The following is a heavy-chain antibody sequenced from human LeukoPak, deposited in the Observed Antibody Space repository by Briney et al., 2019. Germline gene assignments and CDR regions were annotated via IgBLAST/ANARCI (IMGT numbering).Heavy chain of an antibody. V-gene: IGHV3-11*01. Sequence: PGGSLRLSCAASGFTFSDYYMSWIRQAPGKGLEWVSYISSSGSTIYHADSVKGRFTISRDNAMNSLYLQMNSLRAEDTAVYYCAREGPSYYDSSGYYYSTPFDYWGQGTLVTVSS. D-gene: IGHD3-22*01. CDR3: AREGPSYYDSSGYYYSTPFDY. CDR2: ISSSGSTI. J-gene: IGHJ4*02. CDR1: GFTFSDYY.